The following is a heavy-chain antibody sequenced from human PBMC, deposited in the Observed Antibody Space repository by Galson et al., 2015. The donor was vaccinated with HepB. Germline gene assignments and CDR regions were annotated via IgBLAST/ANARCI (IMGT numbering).Heavy chain of an antibody. Sequence: SVKVSCKASGYTFTSYGISWVRQAPGQGLEWMGWISAYNGNTNYAQKLQGRVTMTTDTSTSTAYMELRSLRSDDTAVYYCARRDMRSSHDAFDIWGQGTMVTASS. CDR2: ISAYNGNT. CDR1: GYTFTSYG. D-gene: IGHD1-26*01. V-gene: IGHV1-18*04. CDR3: ARRDMRSSHDAFDI. J-gene: IGHJ3*02.